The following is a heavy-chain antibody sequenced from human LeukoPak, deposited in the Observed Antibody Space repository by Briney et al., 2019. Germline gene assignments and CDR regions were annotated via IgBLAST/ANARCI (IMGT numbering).Heavy chain of an antibody. CDR3: ARDSEVRRNLWHY. CDR1: GGTFSNYA. J-gene: IGHJ4*02. D-gene: IGHD3-10*01. Sequence: SVKVSCKASGGTFSNYAISWVRQAPGQGLEWMGGIIPTFGTPNYARKFQGRVTITADESTRTVYMALSSLRSEDTALYYCARDSEVRRNLWHYWGQGTLVTVSS. V-gene: IGHV1-69*13. CDR2: IIPTFGTP.